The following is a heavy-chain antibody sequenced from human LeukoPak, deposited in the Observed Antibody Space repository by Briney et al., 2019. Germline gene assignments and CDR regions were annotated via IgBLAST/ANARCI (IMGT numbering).Heavy chain of an antibody. CDR1: GGSINSYY. CDR3: ARPPQTYYYGSGSYSRAYFQH. CDR2: IYYSGST. Sequence: SETLSLTCTVSGGSINSYYWSWIRQPPGKGLEWIGYIYYSGSTNYNPSLKSRVTISVDTSKNQFSLKLSSATAADTAVYYCARPPQTYYYGSGSYSRAYFQHWGQGTLVTVSS. D-gene: IGHD3-10*01. J-gene: IGHJ1*01. V-gene: IGHV4-59*01.